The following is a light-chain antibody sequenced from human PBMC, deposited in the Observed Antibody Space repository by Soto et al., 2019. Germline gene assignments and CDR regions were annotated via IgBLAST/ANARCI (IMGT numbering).Light chain of an antibody. CDR1: QSVLYSSNNKNY. CDR2: WAS. J-gene: IGKJ1*01. Sequence: DIVMTQSPDSLAVSLGERATINCKSSQSVLYSSNNKNYLAWYQQKPGQAPKLLIYWASTRESGLPDRFSGSGSGTDFTLTISSLQAEDGAVYYCQQYYSPCTFGQGTKVEIK. V-gene: IGKV4-1*01. CDR3: QQYYSPCT.